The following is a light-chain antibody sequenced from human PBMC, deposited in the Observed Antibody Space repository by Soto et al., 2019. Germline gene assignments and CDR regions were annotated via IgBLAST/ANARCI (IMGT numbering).Light chain of an antibody. J-gene: IGLJ3*02. Sequence: SYELTQPPSVSVVPGKTARITCGGNNIGSKSVHWCQQKPGQAPVLVIYYDSDRPSGIPERFSGSNSGNTATLTISRVEAGDEADYYCQVWDSSSDPWVFGGGTKLTVL. CDR1: NIGSKS. CDR2: YDS. V-gene: IGLV3-21*04. CDR3: QVWDSSSDPWV.